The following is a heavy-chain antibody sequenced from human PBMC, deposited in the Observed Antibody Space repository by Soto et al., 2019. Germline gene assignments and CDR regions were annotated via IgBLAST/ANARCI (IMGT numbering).Heavy chain of an antibody. CDR2: IYSSGST. D-gene: IGHD3-3*01. Sequence: SETLSLTCTVTGGTISGYYWTWIRQSAGGGLEWIGRIYSSGSTNYNPSLKSRVTISLDTSMNHFSLRLSSVTAADTAAYYCARGQRFSDWFDPWGQGTLVTVSS. CDR1: GGTISGYY. CDR3: ARGQRFSDWFDP. J-gene: IGHJ5*02. V-gene: IGHV4-4*07.